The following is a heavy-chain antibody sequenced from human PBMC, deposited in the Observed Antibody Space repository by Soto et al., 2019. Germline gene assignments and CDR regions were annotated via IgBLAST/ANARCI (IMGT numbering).Heavy chain of an antibody. CDR1: GGTFSSYV. CDR2: IIPFLNIS. Sequence: QVQLVQSGAEVKKPGSSVKVSCKASGGTFSSYVLSWVRQAPGQGLEWMGRIIPFLNISSFAQKFQGRVTIAADVSTSTASMELSSLSSEDSAVYYCANIVVTISDSQYSYGMDVWGQGTAVTVSS. CDR3: ANIVVTISDSQYSYGMDV. D-gene: IGHD5-12*01. V-gene: IGHV1-69*02. J-gene: IGHJ6*02.